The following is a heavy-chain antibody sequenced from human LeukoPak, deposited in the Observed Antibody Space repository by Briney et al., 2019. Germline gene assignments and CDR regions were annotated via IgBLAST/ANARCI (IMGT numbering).Heavy chain of an antibody. CDR3: ARVFDY. Sequence: SETLSLTCAVYGGSFSGYYWSWIRQLPGKGLEWIGEINHSGSTNYNPSLKSRVTISVDTSKNQFSLKLSSVTAADTAVYYCARVFDYWGRGTLVTVSS. CDR1: GGSFSGYY. V-gene: IGHV4-34*01. J-gene: IGHJ4*02. CDR2: INHSGST.